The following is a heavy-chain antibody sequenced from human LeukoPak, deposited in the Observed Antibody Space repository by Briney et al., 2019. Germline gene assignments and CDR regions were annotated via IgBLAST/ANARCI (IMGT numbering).Heavy chain of an antibody. J-gene: IGHJ4*02. CDR3: ATGVRWDFDY. CDR2: ISAYNGNT. D-gene: IGHD4-23*01. CDR1: GYTPKSFG. V-gene: IGHV1-18*01. Sequence: ASVKVSCKASGYTPKSFGISWVRQAPGQRLEWMGWISAYNGNTNYAQNLQGRVTMTTDTSTSTAYMELRSLRSDDTAVYFCATGVRWDFDYWGQGSLVTVSS.